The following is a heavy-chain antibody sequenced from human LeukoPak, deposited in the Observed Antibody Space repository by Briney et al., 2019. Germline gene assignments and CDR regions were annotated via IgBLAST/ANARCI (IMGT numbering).Heavy chain of an antibody. D-gene: IGHD3-9*01. CDR2: INAGNGKT. J-gene: IGHJ5*02. CDR1: GYTFTRYA. Sequence: ASVKVSCKASGYTFTRYAMHWVRQAPGQRLEWMGWINAGNGKTKYSQKFQGRVTITRDTSASTAYMELSSLKSEDTAVYYCARGYYDILTGYSRTWFDPWGQGTLSPSPQ. V-gene: IGHV1-3*01. CDR3: ARGYYDILTGYSRTWFDP.